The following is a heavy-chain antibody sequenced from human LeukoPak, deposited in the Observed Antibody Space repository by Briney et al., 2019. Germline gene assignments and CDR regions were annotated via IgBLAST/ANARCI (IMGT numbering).Heavy chain of an antibody. CDR2: TNLNSGVT. CDR3: ARDETAATGIAMDV. Sequence: ASVTVSCKASGYTFTAYHFHWVRLAPGQGLEWMGWTNLNSGVTRYAQKFQDRVTMTRDTSITTAYMELSRLRSDDTAVYYCARDETAATGIAMDVWGQGTTVTVSS. D-gene: IGHD6-13*01. J-gene: IGHJ6*02. V-gene: IGHV1-2*02. CDR1: GYTFTAYH.